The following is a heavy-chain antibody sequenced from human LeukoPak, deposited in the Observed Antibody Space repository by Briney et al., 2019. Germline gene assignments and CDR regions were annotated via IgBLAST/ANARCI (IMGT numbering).Heavy chain of an antibody. Sequence: GESLKISCKGSGYSFTSYWIGWVRQMPGKGLEWMGIIYPGDSDTRYSPSFQGQVTISADKSISTAYLQWSSLKASDTAMYYCASIAVAGTVAEYFQHWGKGTLVTVSS. D-gene: IGHD6-19*01. CDR1: GYSFTSYW. CDR2: IYPGDSDT. CDR3: ASIAVAGTVAEYFQH. J-gene: IGHJ1*01. V-gene: IGHV5-51*01.